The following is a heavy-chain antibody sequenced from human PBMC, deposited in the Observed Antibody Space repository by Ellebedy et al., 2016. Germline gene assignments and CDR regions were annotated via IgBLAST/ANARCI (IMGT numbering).Heavy chain of an antibody. V-gene: IGHV7-4-1*02. D-gene: IGHD5-24*01. CDR3: ARKRLRGEDEEMFFDL. J-gene: IGHJ2*01. CDR1: DYTFNSYD. CDR2: INTKTGNP. Sequence: ASVKVSCKAFDYTFNSYDLNWVRQAPGQGPEWMGWINTKTGNPTFAQGFTGRVVLSMDTSLSTAYLEISDLKADDSALYYCARKRLRGEDEEMFFDLWGRGTLVTVSS.